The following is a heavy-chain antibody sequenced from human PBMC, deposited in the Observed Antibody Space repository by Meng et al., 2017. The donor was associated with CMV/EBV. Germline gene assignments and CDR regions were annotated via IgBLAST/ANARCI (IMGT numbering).Heavy chain of an antibody. V-gene: IGHV3-21*01. CDR1: GFTFSSYS. CDR3: ARGGIAARLCDY. D-gene: IGHD6-6*01. Sequence: GGSLRLSCAASGFTFSSYSMNWVRQAPGKGLEWVSSISSSSNYIYYADSVKGRFTISRDNAKNSLYLQMNSLRAEDTAVYYCARGGIAARLCDYWGQGTLVTVSS. CDR2: ISSSSNYI. J-gene: IGHJ4*02.